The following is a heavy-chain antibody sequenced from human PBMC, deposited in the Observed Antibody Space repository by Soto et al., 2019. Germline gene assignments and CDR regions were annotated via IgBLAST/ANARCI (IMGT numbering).Heavy chain of an antibody. CDR2: IYHRGSP. CDR1: GGSISSGDAY. Sequence: QVQLQESGPGLVKPSQTLSLTCTVSGGSISSGDAYWSWIRQSPGKGLEWIGYIYHRGSPYYNPSLASRVTISVDTSKNQFSLKLNSVTAADTAVYYCAREGAASHSYYYGTDVWGQGTTVTVSS. J-gene: IGHJ6*02. D-gene: IGHD3-16*01. V-gene: IGHV4-30-4*01. CDR3: AREGAASHSYYYGTDV.